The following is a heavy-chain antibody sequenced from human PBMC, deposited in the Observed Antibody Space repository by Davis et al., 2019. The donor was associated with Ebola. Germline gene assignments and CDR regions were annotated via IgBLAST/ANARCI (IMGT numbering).Heavy chain of an antibody. CDR1: GYTFTGYY. D-gene: IGHD3-22*01. CDR3: ARDRYSDGSGYFFEQSH. Sequence: SVKVSCKASGYTFTGYYIHWVRQAPGQGLDWMGGIIPVFGIPKYAQDFQGRVTITADESTSTAYMELSSLRSEDTAMYYCARDRYSDGSGYFFEQSHWGQGTLVTVSS. CDR2: IIPVFGIP. J-gene: IGHJ4*02. V-gene: IGHV1-69*13.